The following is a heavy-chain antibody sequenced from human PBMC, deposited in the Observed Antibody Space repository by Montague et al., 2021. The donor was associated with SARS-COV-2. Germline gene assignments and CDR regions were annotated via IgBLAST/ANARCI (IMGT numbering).Heavy chain of an antibody. D-gene: IGHD3-22*01. V-gene: IGHV4-59*01. J-gene: IGHJ3*01. CDR2: MSYSGSA. CDR1: GATISSDY. Sequence: SETLSLTCTVSGATISSDYWSWIRQPPGKGLEWIGYMSYSGSATYNPSLESRVAISRGTSKNQFSLTLISVTAADTAIYYCARTADTSNFDSTGYYGAFDVWGQGTTVIDSS. CDR3: ARTADTSNFDSTGYYGAFDV.